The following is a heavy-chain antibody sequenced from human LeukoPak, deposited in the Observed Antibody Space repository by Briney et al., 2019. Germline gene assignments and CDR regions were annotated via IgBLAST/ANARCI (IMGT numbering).Heavy chain of an antibody. Sequence: PSETLSLTCTVSGGSISTSSYYWGWIRQPPGKGLEWIGNIYYSGSPYYNPSLRSRVTISVDTSKNQFSLKLSSVTAADTAVYYCAREPGAGTDYWGQGTLVTVSS. D-gene: IGHD6-13*01. CDR3: AREPGAGTDY. CDR1: GGSISTSSYY. CDR2: IYYSGSP. V-gene: IGHV4-39*07. J-gene: IGHJ4*02.